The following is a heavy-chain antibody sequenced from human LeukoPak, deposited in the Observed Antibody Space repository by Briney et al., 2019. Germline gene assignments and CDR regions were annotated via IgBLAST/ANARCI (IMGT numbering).Heavy chain of an antibody. CDR3: AGVSRGYCTNGVCSTGFDY. V-gene: IGHV4-34*01. J-gene: IGHJ4*02. CDR2: INHSGST. Sequence: SETLSLTCAVYGGSFSGYYWSWIRQPPGKGLDWIGEINHSGSTNYNPSLKSRVTISVDTSKNQFSLKLSSVTAADTAVYYCAGVSRGYCTNGVCSTGFDYWGQGTLVTVSS. D-gene: IGHD2-8*01. CDR1: GGSFSGYY.